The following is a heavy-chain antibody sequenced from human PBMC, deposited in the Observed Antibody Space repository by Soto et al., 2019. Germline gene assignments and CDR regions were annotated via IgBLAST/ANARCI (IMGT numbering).Heavy chain of an antibody. J-gene: IGHJ5*02. D-gene: IGHD6-6*01. Sequence: ASVKVSCKASGFSFTGYYMHWLRQAPGQGLERMGWINAHSGGTEYAQKFQGRVTLTRDTSIATAYLTLTSLTSDDTALYYCAKDLTRQLAYWLDPWGQGTQVTVSS. V-gene: IGHV1-2*02. CDR3: AKDLTRQLAYWLDP. CDR1: GFSFTGYY. CDR2: INAHSGGT.